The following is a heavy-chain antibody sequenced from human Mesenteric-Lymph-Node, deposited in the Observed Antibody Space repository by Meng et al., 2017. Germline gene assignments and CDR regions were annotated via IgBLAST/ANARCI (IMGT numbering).Heavy chain of an antibody. J-gene: IGHJ1*01. CDR2: IPHRGSS. Sequence: QGQLQESGPGRVKPSQTLSLTCTVSGGSISSGDYYWSWIRQPPGKGLEWIGEIPHRGSSAYNPSLKSRVSMSIDKSKNQFSLKLTSVTAADTAVYHCLRGSGGSVWGQGTLVTVSS. CDR3: LRGSGGSV. D-gene: IGHD3-10*01. V-gene: IGHV4-30-4*01. CDR1: GGSISSGDYY.